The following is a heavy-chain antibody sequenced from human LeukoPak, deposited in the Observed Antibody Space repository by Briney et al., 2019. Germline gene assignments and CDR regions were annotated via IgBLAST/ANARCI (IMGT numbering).Heavy chain of an antibody. CDR2: IYYSGST. J-gene: IGHJ5*02. CDR3: AREGDVDTATWHWFDP. Sequence: NPSQTLSLTCTVSGGSISSGDYYWSWIRQPPGKGLEWIAYIYYSGSTYYNPSLKSRVTISLDTSKNQFSLKLSSVTAADTAVYYCAREGDVDTATWHWFDPWGQGTLVTVSS. CDR1: GGSISSGDYY. V-gene: IGHV4-30-4*01. D-gene: IGHD5-18*01.